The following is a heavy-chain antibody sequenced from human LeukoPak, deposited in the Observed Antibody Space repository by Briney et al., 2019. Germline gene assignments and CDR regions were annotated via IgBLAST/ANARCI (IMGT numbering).Heavy chain of an antibody. J-gene: IGHJ4*02. CDR1: GFTFSSQW. Sequence: PGGSPRLSCAASGFTFSSQWMFWVRQAPGKGLVCVSHIISDGSITNYADSVKGRFTISRDNAKNTLFLQMNSLRAEDTAVYFCARGQYNSSPGDWGQGNLVTVSS. CDR3: ARGQYNSSPGD. V-gene: IGHV3-74*01. D-gene: IGHD6-6*01. CDR2: IISDGSIT.